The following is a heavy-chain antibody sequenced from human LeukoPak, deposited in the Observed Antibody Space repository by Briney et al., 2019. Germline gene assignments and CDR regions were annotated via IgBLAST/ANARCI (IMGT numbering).Heavy chain of an antibody. CDR1: GFTFSSYT. D-gene: IGHD6-13*01. V-gene: IGHV3-23*01. CDR2: ISGSGGST. CDR3: AKGVRPYSSSRYGN. Sequence: GGSLRLSCAASGFTFSSYTMSWVRQAPGKGLEWVSAISGSGGSTYYADSVKGRFTISRDNSKNTLYLQMNSLRAEDTAVYYCAKGVRPYSSSRYGNWGQGTLVTVSS. J-gene: IGHJ4*02.